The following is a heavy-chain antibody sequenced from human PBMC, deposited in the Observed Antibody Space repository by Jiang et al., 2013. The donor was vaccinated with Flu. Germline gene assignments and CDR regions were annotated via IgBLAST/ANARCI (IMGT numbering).Heavy chain of an antibody. CDR3: ARGLRDYGDYVYAFDI. CDR1: GYTFTSYD. Sequence: GAEVKKPGASVKVSCKASGYTFTSYDINWVRQATGRGLEWMGWMNPNSGNTGYAQKFQGRVTMTRNTSISTAYMELSSLRSEDTAVYYCARGLRDYGDYVYAFDIWGQGTMVTVSS. J-gene: IGHJ3*02. V-gene: IGHV1-8*01. CDR2: MNPNSGNT. D-gene: IGHD4-17*01.